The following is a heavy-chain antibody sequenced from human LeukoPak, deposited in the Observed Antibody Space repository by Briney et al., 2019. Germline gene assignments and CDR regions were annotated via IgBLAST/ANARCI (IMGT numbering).Heavy chain of an antibody. Sequence: GASVKVSCKASGYTFTGYYMHWVRQAPGQGLEWMGWINPNSGGTNYAQKFQGRVTMTRDTSISTAYVELSRLRSDDTAVYYCARGFYYGSGSYVDYWGQGTLVTVSS. CDR1: GYTFTGYY. CDR2: INPNSGGT. CDR3: ARGFYYGSGSYVDY. V-gene: IGHV1-2*02. J-gene: IGHJ4*02. D-gene: IGHD3-10*01.